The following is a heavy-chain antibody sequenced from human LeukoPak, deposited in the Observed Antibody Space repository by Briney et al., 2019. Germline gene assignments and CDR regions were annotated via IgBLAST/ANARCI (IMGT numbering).Heavy chain of an antibody. J-gene: IGHJ3*02. Sequence: SETLSLTCTVSGGSISSGGYYWSWIRQHPGKGLDWIGYIYYSGSTYYNPSLKSRVTISVDTSKNQFSLKLSSVTAADTAVYYCAREISGPPPLCAFDIWGQGTMVTVSS. D-gene: IGHD3-3*01. CDR3: AREISGPPPLCAFDI. V-gene: IGHV4-31*03. CDR2: IYYSGST. CDR1: GGSISSGGYY.